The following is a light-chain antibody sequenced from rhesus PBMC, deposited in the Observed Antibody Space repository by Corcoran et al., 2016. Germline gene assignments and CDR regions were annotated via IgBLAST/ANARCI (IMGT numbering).Light chain of an antibody. CDR2: GAY. CDR3: LQSSNGPT. J-gene: IGKJ1*01. CDR1: QSVSSY. Sequence: EIVMTQSPATLALSPGERATLSCRASQSVSSYLAWYQQKPGQAPRLLIYGAYSRATGIQDRFSGSWAGTEFTLTISSLEPEDVGVYFCLQSSNGPTFGQGTKVEIK. V-gene: IGKV3-24*04.